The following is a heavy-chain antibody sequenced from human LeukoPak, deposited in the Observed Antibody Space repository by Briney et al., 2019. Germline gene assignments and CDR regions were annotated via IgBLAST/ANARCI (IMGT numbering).Heavy chain of an antibody. CDR3: AKDLNRYYYDSSGYGPNPGFDY. V-gene: IGHV3-7*03. D-gene: IGHD3-22*01. J-gene: IGHJ4*02. CDR2: IKQDGSEK. CDR1: GFTFSSYW. Sequence: GGSLRLSCAASGFTFSSYWMSWVRQAPGKGLEWVANIKQDGSEKYYVDSVKGRFTISRDNSKNTLYLQMNSLRAEDTAVYYCAKDLNRYYYDSSGYGPNPGFDYWGQGTLVTVSS.